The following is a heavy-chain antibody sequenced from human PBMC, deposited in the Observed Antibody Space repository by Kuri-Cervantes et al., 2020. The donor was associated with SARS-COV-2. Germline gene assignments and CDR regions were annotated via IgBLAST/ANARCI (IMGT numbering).Heavy chain of an antibody. V-gene: IGHV3-35*01. CDR2: VTWIGSRT. Sequence: GGSLRLSCAVSGFTFHNSDMNWVHQAPGKGLEWVSGVTWIGSRTRYTNSVKGRFSISRDKSRNTLYLRTNSLGAEDTAVYYCARDGSGGGADYWGQGTLVTVSS. CDR3: ARDGSGGGADY. D-gene: IGHD2-15*01. J-gene: IGHJ4*02. CDR1: GFTFHNSD.